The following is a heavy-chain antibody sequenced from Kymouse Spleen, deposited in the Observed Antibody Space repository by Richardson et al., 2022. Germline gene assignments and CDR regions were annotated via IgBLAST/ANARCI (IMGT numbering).Heavy chain of an antibody. Sequence: QVQLQQWGAGLLKPSETLSLTCAVYGGSFSGYYWSWIRQPPGKGLEWIGEINHSGSTNYNPSLKSRVTISVDTSKNQFSLKLSSVTAADTAVYYCARGEGYCTNGVCYRVWFDPWGQGTLVTVSS. V-gene: IGHV4-34*01. J-gene: IGHJ5*02. D-gene: IGHD2-8*01. CDR2: INHSGST. CDR1: GGSFSGYY. CDR3: ARGEGYCTNGVCYRVWFDP.